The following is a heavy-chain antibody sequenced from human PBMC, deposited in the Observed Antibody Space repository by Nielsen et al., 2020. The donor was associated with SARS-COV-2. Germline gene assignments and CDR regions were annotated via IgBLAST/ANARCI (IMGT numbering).Heavy chain of an antibody. Sequence: GGSLRLSCAASGFTFSSYGMHWVRQAPGKGLEWVAVIWYDGSNKYYADSVKGRFTISRDNAKNSLYLQMNSLRAEDTALYYCAKDVRPVGATFYYFDSWGQGTLVTVSS. CDR2: IWYDGSNK. D-gene: IGHD1-26*01. CDR3: AKDVRPVGATFYYFDS. J-gene: IGHJ4*02. CDR1: GFTFSSYG. V-gene: IGHV3-33*03.